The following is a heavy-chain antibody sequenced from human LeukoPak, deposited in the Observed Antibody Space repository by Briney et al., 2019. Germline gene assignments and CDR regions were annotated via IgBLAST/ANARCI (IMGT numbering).Heavy chain of an antibody. CDR3: ARKLSPLDY. J-gene: IGHJ4*02. CDR1: GYSITSYW. CDR2: IDPSDSYT. D-gene: IGHD5-18*01. Sequence: GESLEISFQGSGYSITSYWISWVRPMPGKGLEWMGRIDPSDSYTNHNPSFQGHVTISVDKSINTAYLQWSSLKASDTAIYYCARKLSPLDYWGQGTLVTVSS. V-gene: IGHV5-10-1*01.